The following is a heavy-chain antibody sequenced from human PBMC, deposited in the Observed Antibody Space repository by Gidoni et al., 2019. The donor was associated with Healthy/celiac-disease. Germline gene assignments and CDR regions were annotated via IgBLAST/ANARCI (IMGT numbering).Heavy chain of an antibody. J-gene: IGHJ4*02. CDR3: ARPDYYYDSSGYSY. D-gene: IGHD3-22*01. CDR1: GFTFRSYS. Sequence: EVQLVESGGGLVQPGGSLRLSGPAAGFTFRSYSMNWVRQAPGKGLEWVSYISSSSSTIYYADSVKGRFTISRDNAKNSLYLQMNSLRAEDTAVYYCARPDYYYDSSGYSYWGQGTLVTVSS. CDR2: ISSSSSTI. V-gene: IGHV3-48*01.